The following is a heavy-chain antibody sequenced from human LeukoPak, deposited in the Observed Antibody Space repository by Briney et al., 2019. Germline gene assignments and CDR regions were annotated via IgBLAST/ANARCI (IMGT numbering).Heavy chain of an antibody. CDR1: GFTFSDYS. Sequence: GGSLRLSCAASGFTFSDYSMSWIRQAPGKGLEWLSYIGSSGSTIYYADSVTGRFTISRDNAKNSLYLQMNSLRAEDTAVYYCARGSRYFDYWGQGTLVTVSS. V-gene: IGHV3-11*01. J-gene: IGHJ4*02. CDR3: ARGSRYFDY. CDR2: IGSSGSTI.